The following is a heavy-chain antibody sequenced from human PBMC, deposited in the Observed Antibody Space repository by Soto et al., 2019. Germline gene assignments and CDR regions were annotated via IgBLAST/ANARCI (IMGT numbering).Heavy chain of an antibody. Sequence: GGSLRLSCAASVFTFSIYAMSWVRQAPGKGLEWVSAISGSGGSTYYADSVKGRFTISRDNSKNTLYLQMNSLRAEDTAVYYCAKVYDSSGYYLDYWGQGTLVTVSS. CDR3: AKVYDSSGYYLDY. D-gene: IGHD3-22*01. V-gene: IGHV3-23*01. J-gene: IGHJ4*02. CDR1: VFTFSIYA. CDR2: ISGSGGST.